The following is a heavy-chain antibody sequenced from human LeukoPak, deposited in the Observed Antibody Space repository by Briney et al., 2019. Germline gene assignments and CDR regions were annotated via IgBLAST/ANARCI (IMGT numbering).Heavy chain of an antibody. D-gene: IGHD5-18*01. V-gene: IGHV3-7*02. CDR1: GSTFSRYW. CDR3: ATTRAGYNFDY. CDR2: LIQDGSRK. Sequence: GAFLRLSCVASGSTFSRYWMTWVRQAPGKGLEWVATLIQDGSRKYYVDSVKGRFTISVDTAKNSLYLQMNSLRAEDTAVYYCATTRAGYNFDYWGQGTLVTVSS. J-gene: IGHJ4*02.